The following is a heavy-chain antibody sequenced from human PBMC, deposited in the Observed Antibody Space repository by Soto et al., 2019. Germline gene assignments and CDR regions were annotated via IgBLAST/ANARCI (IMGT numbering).Heavy chain of an antibody. CDR2: IIPIFGTA. V-gene: IGHV1-69*13. CDR3: ARANLMTTVTNYYYYGMDV. CDR1: VGAFSGYA. D-gene: IGHD4-4*01. Sequence: SVKASCKAPVGAFSGYAISWVRQAAGQGLEWMGGIIPIFGTANYAQKFHGRVTITADESTSTAYMELSRLRSEDTAVYYCARANLMTTVTNYYYYGMDVWGQGTTVTVPS. J-gene: IGHJ6*01.